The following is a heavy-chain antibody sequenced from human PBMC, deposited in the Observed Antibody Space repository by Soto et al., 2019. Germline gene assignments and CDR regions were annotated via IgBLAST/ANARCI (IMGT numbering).Heavy chain of an antibody. CDR3: ARVERGTATTVVDAFDI. Sequence: SETLSLTCAVYGGFVTSGSYYWSWIRQPQGKGLEWIGEMSHSGGTHFNPSLKSRVTISVDASKNQFTLKMSSVTAADTALYYCARVERGTATTVVDAFDIWGPGTMVTVSS. D-gene: IGHD1-1*01. J-gene: IGHJ3*02. CDR1: GGFVTSGSYY. CDR2: MSHSGGT. V-gene: IGHV4-34*01.